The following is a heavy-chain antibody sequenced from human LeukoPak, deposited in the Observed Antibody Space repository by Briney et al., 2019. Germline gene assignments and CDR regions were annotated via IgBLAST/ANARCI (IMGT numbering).Heavy chain of an antibody. CDR2: VRYDVSNK. J-gene: IGHJ4*02. D-gene: IGHD6-13*01. Sequence: GGSLRLSCVASGFTFSSYGMHWVRQAPGKGLEWVAFVRYDVSNKYYADSVKGRFTISRDNSKNTMYLQMNSLRVEDTAVYYCAKDRGSSWTFDYWGQGTLVTVSS. CDR3: AKDRGSSWTFDY. CDR1: GFTFSSYG. V-gene: IGHV3-30*02.